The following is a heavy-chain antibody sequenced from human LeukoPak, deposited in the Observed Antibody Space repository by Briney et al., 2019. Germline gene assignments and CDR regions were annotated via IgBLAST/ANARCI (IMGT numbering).Heavy chain of an antibody. V-gene: IGHV1-3*01. CDR3: ARDFRYGEGIFDY. D-gene: IGHD4-17*01. Sequence: ASVKVSCKASGYTFTSYAMYWVRQAPGRRLEWMGWINAGNGNTKYSQKFQGRVTITRDTSASTAYMELSSLRSEDTAVYYCARDFRYGEGIFDYWGQGTLVTVSS. J-gene: IGHJ4*02. CDR1: GYTFTSYA. CDR2: INAGNGNT.